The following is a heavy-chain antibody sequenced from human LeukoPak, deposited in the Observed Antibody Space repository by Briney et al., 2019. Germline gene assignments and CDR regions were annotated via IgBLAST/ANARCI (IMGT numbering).Heavy chain of an antibody. CDR2: INSDGSRI. D-gene: IGHD2-15*01. J-gene: IGHJ5*02. CDR1: GFTFSNYW. Sequence: GGSLRLSCAASGFTFSNYWMHWVRQAAGKGLLWVSRINSDGSRISYADSVKGRFTISRDNAKNTLYLQMNSLRAEDTAVYYCARERLGVANWFDPWGQGTLVTVSS. V-gene: IGHV3-74*01. CDR3: ARERLGVANWFDP.